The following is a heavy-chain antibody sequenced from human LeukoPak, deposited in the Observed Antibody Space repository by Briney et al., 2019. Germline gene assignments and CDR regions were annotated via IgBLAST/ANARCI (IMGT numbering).Heavy chain of an antibody. CDR2: ISTYNGNT. Sequence: ASVKVSCKASGYTFTNYGISWVRQAPGQGLEWMGWISTYNGNTNYAQKFQGRVTMTRDTSISTAYMELSRLRSDDTAVYYCARDQVSWFGELLSPDLDYWGQGTLVTVSS. CDR1: GYTFTNYG. J-gene: IGHJ4*02. V-gene: IGHV1-18*01. D-gene: IGHD3-10*01. CDR3: ARDQVSWFGELLSPDLDY.